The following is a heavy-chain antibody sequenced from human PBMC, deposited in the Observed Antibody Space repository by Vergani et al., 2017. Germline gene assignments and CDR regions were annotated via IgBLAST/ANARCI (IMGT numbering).Heavy chain of an antibody. J-gene: IGHJ6*02. CDR2: ISGSDGNT. CDR1: GFTFSSSA. D-gene: IGHD2-2*01. V-gene: IGHV3-23*01. Sequence: EVQLLESGGGLVQPGGSLRLSCAASGFTFSSSAMSWVRQVPGKGLEWVSGISGSDGNTYYANAVKGRFTISRDNSKNTLYLQMNSLRADYTAVYYCAKGFYCSSTSCYEGRGYYYGMGVWGQGTTVTFSS. CDR3: AKGFYCSSTSCYEGRGYYYGMGV.